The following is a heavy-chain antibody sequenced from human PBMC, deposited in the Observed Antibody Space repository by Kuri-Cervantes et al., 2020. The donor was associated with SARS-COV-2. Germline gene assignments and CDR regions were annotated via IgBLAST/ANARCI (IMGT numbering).Heavy chain of an antibody. CDR2: ISYDGSNK. CDR3: ARDGNYYDSTDHAIDS. Sequence: GGSLRLSCAASGFTFSSYAMHWVRQAPGKGLEWVAVISYDGSNKYYADSVKGRFTISRDNSKNTLYLQMNSLRAEDTAVYYCARDGNYYDSTDHAIDSWGQGTLVTVSS. J-gene: IGHJ4*02. CDR1: GFTFSSYA. D-gene: IGHD3-22*01. V-gene: IGHV3-30-3*01.